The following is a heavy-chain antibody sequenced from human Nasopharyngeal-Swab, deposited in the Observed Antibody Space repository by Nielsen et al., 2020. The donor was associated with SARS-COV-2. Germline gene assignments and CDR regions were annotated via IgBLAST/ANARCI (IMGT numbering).Heavy chain of an antibody. D-gene: IGHD5-12*01. CDR3: AKDRDSGDDSEEYYHYYGMDV. V-gene: IGHV3-53*01. J-gene: IGHJ6*02. CDR2: IYSGVST. CDR1: GFTVSSNY. Sequence: GESLKISCAASGFTVSSNYMSWVRQAPGKGLEWVSVIYSGVSTYYTDSVRGRFTISRDNSKNTLNLQMNNLRAEDTAIYYCAKDRDSGDDSEEYYHYYGMDVWGQGAPVTVSS.